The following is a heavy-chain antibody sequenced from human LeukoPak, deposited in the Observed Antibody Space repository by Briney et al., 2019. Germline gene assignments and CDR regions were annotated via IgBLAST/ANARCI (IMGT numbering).Heavy chain of an antibody. CDR2: ICGSGGST. J-gene: IGHJ6*01. D-gene: IGHD3-10*01. CDR3: ARAGLIAPRYYDDATDV. CDR1: GFPFSSYA. Sequence: GGSLTLSCAASGFPFSSYAMSWVRQAPGKGLEWVSAICGSGGSTYYADSVKGRFTISRDNSKNTLHLQMNSLRAEDTAAYYCARAGLIAPRYYDDATDVWGQGTTGTVSS. V-gene: IGHV3-23*01.